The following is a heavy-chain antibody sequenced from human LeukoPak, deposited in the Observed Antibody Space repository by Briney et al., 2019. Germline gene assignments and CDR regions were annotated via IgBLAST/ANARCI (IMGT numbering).Heavy chain of an antibody. V-gene: IGHV1-18*01. CDR2: ISAYNGNT. D-gene: IGHD6-19*01. CDR1: GGTFSSYA. CDR3: ARDPGSFLSSSGWLNWFDP. Sequence: ASVKVSCKASGGTFSSYAISWVRQAPGQGLEWMGWISAYNGNTNYAHNLQGRVTMTTDTSTSTAYMELRSLRSDGTAVYYCARDPGSFLSSSGWLNWFDPWGQGTLVTVSS. J-gene: IGHJ5*02.